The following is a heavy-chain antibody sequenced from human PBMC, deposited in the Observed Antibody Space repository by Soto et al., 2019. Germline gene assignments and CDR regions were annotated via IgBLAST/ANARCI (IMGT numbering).Heavy chain of an antibody. V-gene: IGHV1-3*01. CDR3: ARSIVVVTALDY. Sequence: ASVKVSCTASGYTFTSYAMHWVRQAPGQRLEWMGWISAGNGNTKYSQKFQGRVTITRDTSASTAYMELSSLRSEDTAVYYCARSIVVVTALDYWGQGTLVTVSS. D-gene: IGHD2-21*02. CDR1: GYTFTSYA. J-gene: IGHJ4*02. CDR2: ISAGNGNT.